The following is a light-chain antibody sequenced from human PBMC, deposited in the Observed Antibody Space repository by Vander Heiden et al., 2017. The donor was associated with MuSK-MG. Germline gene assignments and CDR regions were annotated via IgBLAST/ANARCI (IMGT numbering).Light chain of an antibody. Sequence: VLPPSPAILSVSPGDRATLSCTASQNLYTNLAWYQQKPGQAPRLLIHEGSTRATGVPGRFSGNGSGTQFTLIISSMQAEDVAVYYCKQYRKGPNTFGQGTKMDIK. CDR3: KQYRKGPNT. CDR2: EGS. V-gene: IGKV3-15*01. CDR1: QNLYTN. J-gene: IGKJ2*01.